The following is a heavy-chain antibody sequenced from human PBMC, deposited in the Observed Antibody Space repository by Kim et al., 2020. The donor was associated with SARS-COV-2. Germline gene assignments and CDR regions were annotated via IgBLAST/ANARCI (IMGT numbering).Heavy chain of an antibody. J-gene: IGHJ6*02. D-gene: IGHD2-2*01. Sequence: GGSLRLSCAASGFTFSSYGMHWVRQAPGKGLEWVAVIWYDGSNKYYADSVKGRFTISRDNSKNTLYLQMNSLRAEDTAVYYCARDGRNAVVVPAASYYYGMDVWGQGTTVTVSS. V-gene: IGHV3-33*01. CDR1: GFTFSSYG. CDR3: ARDGRNAVVVPAASYYYGMDV. CDR2: IWYDGSNK.